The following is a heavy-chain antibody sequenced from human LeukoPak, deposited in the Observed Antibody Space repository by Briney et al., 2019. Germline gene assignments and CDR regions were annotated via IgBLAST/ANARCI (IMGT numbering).Heavy chain of an antibody. CDR3: ARQKSGFDY. CDR2: IDPSDSYT. Sequence: GESLKISCKGSEYSFTSYWISWVRQMPGKGLEWMGRIDPSDSYTNYSPSFRGHVTISADKSISIAYLQWSSLKASDTAMYYCARQKSGFDYWGQGTLVTVSS. J-gene: IGHJ4*02. V-gene: IGHV5-10-1*01. CDR1: EYSFTSYW.